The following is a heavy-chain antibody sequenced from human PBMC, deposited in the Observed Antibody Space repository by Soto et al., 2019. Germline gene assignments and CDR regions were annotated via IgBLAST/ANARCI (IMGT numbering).Heavy chain of an antibody. CDR3: AHGQYGSGTYTDWFDP. Sequence: QITLKESGPTLVKPTQTLTLTCTFSGFSLSTSGVGVGWIRQPPEKALEWLALIYWDDDKRYSPSLKSRLTITKDTSKNQVVLTMTNMDPVDTATYYFAHGQYGSGTYTDWFDPWGQGTLVTVSS. J-gene: IGHJ5*02. V-gene: IGHV2-5*02. CDR2: IYWDDDK. D-gene: IGHD3-10*01. CDR1: GFSLSTSGVG.